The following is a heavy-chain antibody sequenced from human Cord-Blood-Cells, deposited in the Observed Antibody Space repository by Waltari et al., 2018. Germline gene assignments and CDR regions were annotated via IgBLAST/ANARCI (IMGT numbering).Heavy chain of an antibody. CDR1: GGTFSSYA. J-gene: IGHJ6*03. D-gene: IGHD3-3*01. V-gene: IGHV1-69*06. CDR3: AYYDFWSGHYYYYMDV. CDR2: IIPILVTA. Sequence: QVQLVQSGAEVKKPGSSVKVSCKASGGTFSSYATSWVRQAPGQGHEWMGGIIPILVTANYAQKFQGRVTITADKSTSTAYMELSSLRSEDTAVYYCAYYDFWSGHYYYYMDVWGKGTTVTVSS.